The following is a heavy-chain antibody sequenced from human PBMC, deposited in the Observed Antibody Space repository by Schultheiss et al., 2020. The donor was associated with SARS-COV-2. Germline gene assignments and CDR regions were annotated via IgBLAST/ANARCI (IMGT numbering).Heavy chain of an antibody. V-gene: IGHV1-18*01. J-gene: IGHJ4*02. CDR3: ARDRWELNPTYYFDY. CDR1: GYTFTSYD. Sequence: ASVKVSCKASGYTFTSYDINWVRQATGQGLEWMGWISAYNGNTNYAQKLQGRVTMTTDTSTSTAYMELRSLRSDDTAVYYCARDRWELNPTYYFDYWGQGTLVTVSS. CDR2: ISAYNGNT. D-gene: IGHD1-26*01.